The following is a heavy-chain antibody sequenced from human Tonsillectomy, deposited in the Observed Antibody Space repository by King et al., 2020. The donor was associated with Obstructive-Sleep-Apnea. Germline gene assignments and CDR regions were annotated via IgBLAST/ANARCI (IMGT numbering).Heavy chain of an antibody. CDR3: TTVSTTYYGGYPVGDS. V-gene: IGHV3-72*01. CDR2: SRSKVSSYTT. CDR1: GITFSDHY. Sequence: DVQLVESGGGLVQPGGSLRISCAASGITFSDHYMDWVRQAPGKGLEWVGRSRSKVSSYTTEYAASVRGRFTLSRDVLGNSVYLQMNSLKTEDTAVYYCTTVSTTYYGGYPVGDSWGQGTLVTVSS. J-gene: IGHJ4*02. D-gene: IGHD3-10*01.